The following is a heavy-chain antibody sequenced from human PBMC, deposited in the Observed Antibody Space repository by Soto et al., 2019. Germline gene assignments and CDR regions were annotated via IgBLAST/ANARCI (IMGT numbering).Heavy chain of an antibody. D-gene: IGHD4-17*01. CDR1: GFTVSTYW. Sequence: EVQLVESGGGLVQPGGSLRLSCAASGFTVSTYWMHWVRQDPGKGLMWVSRISPDGSTTTYADPVRGRFTISRDTDENTLYLQMNSLRVEDTAVYYCANDRVPYSDYGRYFDLWGRGTLVTVSS. CDR2: ISPDGSTT. V-gene: IGHV3-74*01. J-gene: IGHJ2*01. CDR3: ANDRVPYSDYGRYFDL.